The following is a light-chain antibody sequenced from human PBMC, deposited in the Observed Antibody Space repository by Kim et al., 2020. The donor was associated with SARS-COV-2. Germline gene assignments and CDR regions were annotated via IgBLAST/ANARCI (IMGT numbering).Light chain of an antibody. CDR1: SRKSYY. CDR2: GKN. J-gene: IGLJ1*01. V-gene: IGLV3-19*01. CDR3: NSRDSSGNHHYV. Sequence: LGQTARSTCQGDSRKSYYASWYQQKPGQAPVLVIYGKNNRPSGIPDRFSGSSSGNTASLTITGAQAEDEADYYCNSRDSSGNHHYVFGTGTKVTVL.